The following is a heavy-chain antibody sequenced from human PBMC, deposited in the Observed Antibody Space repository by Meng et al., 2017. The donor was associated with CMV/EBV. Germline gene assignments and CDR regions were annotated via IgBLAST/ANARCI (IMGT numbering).Heavy chain of an antibody. V-gene: IGHV4-39*01. J-gene: IGHJ3*02. CDR1: GGPISSSSYY. D-gene: IGHD6-13*01. CDR2: IYYSGST. CDR3: ARHGTAAADAFDI. Sequence: SETLSLTCTVSGGPISSSSYYWGWIRQPPGKGLEWIGSIYYSGSTYYNPSLQSRVTISVDTSKNHFSLRLGSVSAADTAVYYCARHGTAAADAFDIWGQGPMVTVSS.